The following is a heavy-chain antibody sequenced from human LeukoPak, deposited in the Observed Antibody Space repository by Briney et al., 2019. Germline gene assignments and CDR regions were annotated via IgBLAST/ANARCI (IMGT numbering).Heavy chain of an antibody. CDR3: AKGKHQLLYYFDY. D-gene: IGHD2-2*01. Sequence: GGSLRLSCAASGFTFSNYAMSWVRQAPGKGLEWVSAISGSGGSTYYADSVKGRFTISRDNSKNTLYLQMNSLRAEDTAVYYCAKGKHQLLYYFDYWGQGTLVTVSS. CDR1: GFTFSNYA. V-gene: IGHV3-23*01. J-gene: IGHJ4*02. CDR2: ISGSGGST.